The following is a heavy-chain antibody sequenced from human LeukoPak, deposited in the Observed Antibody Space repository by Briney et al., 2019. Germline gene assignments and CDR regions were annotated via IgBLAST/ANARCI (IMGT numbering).Heavy chain of an antibody. J-gene: IGHJ5*02. V-gene: IGHV3-38-3*01. CDR3: AKAGGTYYPDHFDP. CDR1: GFTVSSNE. D-gene: IGHD3-10*01. Sequence: GGSLRLSCAASGFTVSSNEMSWVRQAPGKGLEWVSSISGGSTYYADSRKGRFTISRDNSNNTLYMQMDSLRIEDTAVYYCAKAGGTYYPDHFDPWGQGTLVTVSS. CDR2: ISGGST.